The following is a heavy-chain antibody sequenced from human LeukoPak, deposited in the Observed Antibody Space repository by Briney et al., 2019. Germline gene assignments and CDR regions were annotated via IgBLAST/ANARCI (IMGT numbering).Heavy chain of an antibody. D-gene: IGHD4-23*01. V-gene: IGHV1-18*01. Sequence: ASVKVSCKASGYTFTSYGISWVRQAPGQGLEWMGWISAYNGNTNYAQKLQGRVTMTTDTSTSTAYMELRSLRSDDTAVYYCARDGNPAHGGNSGFDYWGQGTLVAVSS. CDR3: ARDGNPAHGGNSGFDY. CDR2: ISAYNGNT. CDR1: GYTFTSYG. J-gene: IGHJ4*02.